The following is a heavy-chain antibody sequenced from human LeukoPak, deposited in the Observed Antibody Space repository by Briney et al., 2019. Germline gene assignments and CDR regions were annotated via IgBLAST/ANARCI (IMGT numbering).Heavy chain of an antibody. Sequence: ASVKVSCEASGGTFSSFAISWVRQAPGQGLEWMGGIIPVFGTANYAQKFQGRVMITADESTSTAYMELSSLRSEGTAVYYCARARSHTDFDYWGQGTLVTVSS. CDR1: GGTFSSFA. D-gene: IGHD2-8*02. J-gene: IGHJ4*02. V-gene: IGHV1-69*13. CDR2: IIPVFGTA. CDR3: ARARSHTDFDY.